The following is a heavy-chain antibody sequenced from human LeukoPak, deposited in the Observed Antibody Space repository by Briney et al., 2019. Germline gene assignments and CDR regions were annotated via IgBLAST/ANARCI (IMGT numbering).Heavy chain of an antibody. J-gene: IGHJ4*02. CDR2: LSASGGLT. Sequence: GGSLRLSCAASGFSFSSYAMSWVRQAPGKGLEWVSGLSASGGLTYYADSVKGRFTISRDNSKNTLYLQMNSLRADDTAVYYCAKGGSSYSEMDYWGQGTLVTVSS. CDR1: GFSFSSYA. D-gene: IGHD4-11*01. CDR3: AKGGSSYSEMDY. V-gene: IGHV3-23*01.